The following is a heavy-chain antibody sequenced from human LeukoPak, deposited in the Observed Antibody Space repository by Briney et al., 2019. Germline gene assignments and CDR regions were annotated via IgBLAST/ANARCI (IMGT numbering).Heavy chain of an antibody. V-gene: IGHV1-46*01. CDR1: GYTFTSYY. D-gene: IGHD3-22*01. CDR3: ARSYYHESSDYYFPTDY. CDR2: INPSGGST. Sequence: VASVKVSCKASGYTFTSYYMHWVRQAPGQGLEWMGIINPSGGSTSYAQKFQGRVTMTRDMSTSTVYMELSSLRSEDTAVYYCARSYYHESSDYYFPTDYWGQGTLVTVSS. J-gene: IGHJ4*02.